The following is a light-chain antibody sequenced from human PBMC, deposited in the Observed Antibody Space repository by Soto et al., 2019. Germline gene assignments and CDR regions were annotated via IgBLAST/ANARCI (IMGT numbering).Light chain of an antibody. CDR3: MQGTHWPPT. V-gene: IGKV2-30*01. CDR2: WVS. J-gene: IGKJ1*01. CDR1: QSLAYSDGNTN. Sequence: DVVMTQSPLSLPVALGQPASISCRSSQSLAYSDGNTNLNWFLQRPGQSPRRLIYWVSYRDSGVTDRFSGSGSGTDFTLKISRVEAEDVGVYYCMQGTHWPPTFGQGTKVEIK.